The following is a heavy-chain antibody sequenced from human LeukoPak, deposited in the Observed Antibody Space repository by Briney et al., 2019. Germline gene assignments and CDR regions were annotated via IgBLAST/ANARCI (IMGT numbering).Heavy chain of an antibody. D-gene: IGHD3-3*01. CDR3: ARLTTRGYDFWSGYRALGGFDY. CDR1: GGSFSGYY. V-gene: IGHV4-34*01. CDR2: ITHSGST. Sequence: PSETLSLTCSAYGGSFSGYYWSWIRQPPGKGLEWVGEITHSGSTNYNPSFKSRVTISVDTSKNHFFLKLSSLTAADTAVYYCARLTTRGYDFWSGYRALGGFDYWGQGTLVTVSS. J-gene: IGHJ4*02.